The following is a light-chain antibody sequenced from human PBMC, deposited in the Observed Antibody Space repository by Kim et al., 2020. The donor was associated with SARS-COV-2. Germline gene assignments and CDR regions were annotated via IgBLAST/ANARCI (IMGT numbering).Light chain of an antibody. CDR1: SSDVGGYNY. Sequence: PGQSVTISCTGTSSDVGGYNYVSWYQHHPGKAPKLMVYDVYRRPSGVPDRFFGSKSGNTASLTISGLQAEDEADYYCCSDAGIYGVFGGGTQLTVL. J-gene: IGLJ2*01. CDR3: CSDAGIYGV. V-gene: IGLV2-11*01. CDR2: DVY.